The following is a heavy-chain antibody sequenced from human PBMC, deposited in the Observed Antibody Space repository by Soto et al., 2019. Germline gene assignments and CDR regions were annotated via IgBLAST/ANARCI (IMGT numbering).Heavy chain of an antibody. CDR2: IYYSGST. CDR1: GGSISSGGYY. Sequence: PWETLSLTCTVSGGSISSGGYYWSWIRQHPGKGLEWIGYIYYSGSTYYNPSLKSRVTISVDTSKNQFSLKLSSVTAADTAVYYCARAGGVIDAFDIWGQGTMVTVSS. V-gene: IGHV4-31*03. D-gene: IGHD1-26*01. J-gene: IGHJ3*02. CDR3: ARAGGVIDAFDI.